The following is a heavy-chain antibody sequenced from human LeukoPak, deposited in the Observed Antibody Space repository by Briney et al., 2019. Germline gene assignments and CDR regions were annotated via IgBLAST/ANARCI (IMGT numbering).Heavy chain of an antibody. CDR1: GFTFRSYA. CDR3: AKAQGGSVAGIAGGFDY. V-gene: IGHV3-23*01. J-gene: IGHJ4*02. Sequence: PGGSLRLSCAASGFTFRSYAMSWVRQAPGKGLEWVSAISGSGGSTYYADSVKGRFTISRDNSKNTLYLQMNSLRAEDTAVYYCAKAQGGSVAGIAGGFDYWGQGTLVTVSS. D-gene: IGHD6-19*01. CDR2: ISGSGGST.